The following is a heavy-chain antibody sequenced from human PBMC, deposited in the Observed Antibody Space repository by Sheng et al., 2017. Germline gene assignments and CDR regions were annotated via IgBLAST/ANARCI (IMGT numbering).Heavy chain of an antibody. D-gene: IGHD5-18*01. V-gene: IGHV4-59*12. CDR2: VSYSGYT. Sequence: QMQLQESGPGLVKPSETLSLTCTVSGGSISPYYWSWIRQPPGKGLEWIGYVSYSGYTNYNPSLKSRVSISLDTSENQFSLRLTSVTAADTAVYYCARDVDSATVPHSRHMDVWGPRGPTGHRLL. J-gene: IGHJ6*03. CDR1: GGSISPYY. CDR3: ARDVDSATVPHSRHMDV.